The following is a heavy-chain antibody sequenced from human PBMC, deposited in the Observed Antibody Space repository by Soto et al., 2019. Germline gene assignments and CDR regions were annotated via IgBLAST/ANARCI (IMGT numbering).Heavy chain of an antibody. CDR3: AREGSYCISTSCYPGHNWFDP. D-gene: IGHD2-2*01. V-gene: IGHV3-30-3*01. CDR2: ISYDGSNK. J-gene: IGHJ5*02. CDR1: GFTFSSYA. Sequence: QVQLVESGGGVVQPGRSLRLSCAASGFTFSSYAMHWVRQAPGKGLEWVAVISYDGSNKYYADSVKGRFTISRDNSKNTLYLQMNSLRAEDTAVYYCAREGSYCISTSCYPGHNWFDPWGQGTLVTVSS.